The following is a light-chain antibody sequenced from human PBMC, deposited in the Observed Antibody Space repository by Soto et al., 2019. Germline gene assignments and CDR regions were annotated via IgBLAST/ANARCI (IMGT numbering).Light chain of an antibody. J-gene: IGKJ4*01. CDR1: QSVRSNY. CDR3: QQFGDSLT. CDR2: GAS. Sequence: EIVLTQSPGTLSSSPGETATLSCRASQSVRSNYLAWYQQKPGQAPRLLIYGASSRATGIPDRFSGSGSGTDFTLSVSRLEPEDFAVYYCQQFGDSLTFGGGTKVDIK. V-gene: IGKV3-20*01.